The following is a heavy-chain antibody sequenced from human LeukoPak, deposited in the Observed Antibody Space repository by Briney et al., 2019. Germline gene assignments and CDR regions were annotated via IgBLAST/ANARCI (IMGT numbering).Heavy chain of an antibody. J-gene: IGHJ4*02. Sequence: ASVKVSCKASGYTFTRYYMHWVRQAPGQGVEWMGIINPSGGSKSYAQKFQGRVTMTRDTSTSTVYMELSSLRSEDTAVYYCARGLVLYYFDYWGQGTLVTVSS. D-gene: IGHD3-22*01. CDR2: INPSGGSK. V-gene: IGHV1-46*01. CDR1: GYTFTRYY. CDR3: ARGLVLYYFDY.